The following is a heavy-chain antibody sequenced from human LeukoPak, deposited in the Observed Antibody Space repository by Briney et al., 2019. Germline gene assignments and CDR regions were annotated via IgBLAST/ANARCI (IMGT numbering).Heavy chain of an antibody. CDR2: INPNSGGT. V-gene: IGHV1-2*04. J-gene: IGHJ6*02. D-gene: IGHD6-19*01. Sequence: ASVKVSCKASGYTFTGYYMHWVRQDPGQGLEWMGWINPNSGGTNYAQKFQGWVTMTRDTSISTAYMELSRLRSDDTAVYYCARSLGVAVAGTDYYGMDVWGQGTTVTVSS. CDR1: GYTFTGYY. CDR3: ARSLGVAVAGTDYYGMDV.